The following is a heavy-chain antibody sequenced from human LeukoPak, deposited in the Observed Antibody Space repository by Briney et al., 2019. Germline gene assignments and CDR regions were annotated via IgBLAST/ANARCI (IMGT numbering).Heavy chain of an antibody. CDR1: GYTFTSYG. D-gene: IGHD3-16*02. CDR3: ARGLSYVWGSYRYYYYYMDV. Sequence: ASVKVSCNASGYTFTSYGISWVRQAPGQGLEWMGWISAYNGNTNYAQKLQGRVTMTTDTSTSTAYMELRSLRSDDTAVYYCARGLSYVWGSYRYYYYYMDVWGKGTTVTVSS. V-gene: IGHV1-18*01. CDR2: ISAYNGNT. J-gene: IGHJ6*03.